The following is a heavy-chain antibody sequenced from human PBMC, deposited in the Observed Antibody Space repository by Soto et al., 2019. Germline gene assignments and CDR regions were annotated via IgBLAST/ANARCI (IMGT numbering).Heavy chain of an antibody. CDR3: ARAKKYYFGSGSYSENDAFDI. D-gene: IGHD3-10*01. CDR1: AFTFSGYW. V-gene: IGHV3-74*01. J-gene: IGHJ3*02. CDR2: INSDESRT. Sequence: PGGSLRLSCAASAFTFSGYWMHWVRQAPGKGLVWVSRINSDESRTSYADSVEGRFTISRDNAKNTLFLQMNSLRVEDTAVYFCARAKKYYFGSGSYSENDAFDIWGQGTMVTVSS.